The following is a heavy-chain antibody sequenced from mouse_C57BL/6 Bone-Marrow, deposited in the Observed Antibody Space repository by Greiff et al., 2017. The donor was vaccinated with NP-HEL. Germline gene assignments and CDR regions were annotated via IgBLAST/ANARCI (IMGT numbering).Heavy chain of an antibody. Sequence: QVQLQQSGAELVMPGASVKLSCKASGYTFTSYWMHWVKQRPGQGLEWIGEIDPSASYTNYNQKFKGKSTLTVDKSSSTAYMQLSSLTSEDSAVYYCARESGDGYYDYYAMDYWGQGTSVTVSS. D-gene: IGHD2-3*01. J-gene: IGHJ4*01. V-gene: IGHV1-69*01. CDR2: IDPSASYT. CDR1: GYTFTSYW. CDR3: ARESGDGYYDYYAMDY.